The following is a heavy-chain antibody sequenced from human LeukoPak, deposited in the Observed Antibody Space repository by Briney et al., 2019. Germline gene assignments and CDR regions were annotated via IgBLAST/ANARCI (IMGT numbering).Heavy chain of an antibody. J-gene: IGHJ6*03. CDR1: GFTFSSYS. Sequence: WGSLRLSCAASGFTFSSYSMNWVRQAPGKGLEWVSSISGSSSYIYYVDSVKGRFTISRDNAKNSLYLQTNSLRAEDTAVYYCARDPGYCSGGRCQYYYYYYMDVWGKGTTVTVSS. V-gene: IGHV3-21*01. CDR2: ISGSSSYI. CDR3: ARDPGYCSGGRCQYYYYYYMDV. D-gene: IGHD2-15*01.